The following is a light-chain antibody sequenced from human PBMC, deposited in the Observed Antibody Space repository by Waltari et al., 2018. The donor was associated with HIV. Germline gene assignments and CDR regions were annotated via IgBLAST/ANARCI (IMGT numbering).Light chain of an antibody. CDR1: NIGTKS. Sequence: SYVLSQSPSVSVAPGKTARITCGGNNIGTKSVHWYQQKPGQAPVLVVYYDTDRPSGIPERFSGSKSGDTATLTISRVEVGDEADYYCQVWESSSEQAIFGGGTTLTVL. V-gene: IGLV3-21*01. CDR2: YDT. CDR3: QVWESSSEQAI. J-gene: IGLJ2*01.